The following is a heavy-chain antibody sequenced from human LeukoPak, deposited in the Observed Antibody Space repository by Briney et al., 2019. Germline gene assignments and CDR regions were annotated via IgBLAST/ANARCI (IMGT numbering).Heavy chain of an antibody. CDR1: GFTFSSSA. D-gene: IGHD2-2*01. CDR3: AKGEGWWVPAASTAMDV. Sequence: GGSLRLSCAASGFTFSSSAMSWVRQAPGKGLEWVSSISGSGSGGSTYYADSVKGRFTISRDNSKNTLYLQMNSLRAEDTAVYYCAKGEGWWVPAASTAMDVWGKGTTVTISS. V-gene: IGHV3-23*01. CDR2: ISGSGSGGST. J-gene: IGHJ6*03.